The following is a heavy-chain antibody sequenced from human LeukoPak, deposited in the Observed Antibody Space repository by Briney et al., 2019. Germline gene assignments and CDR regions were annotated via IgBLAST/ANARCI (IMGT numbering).Heavy chain of an antibody. J-gene: IGHJ4*02. CDR2: IYYSGST. D-gene: IGHD3-3*01. V-gene: IGHV4-30-4*02. CDR3: ASLDDFWSGYPKVGYFDY. Sequence: SETLSLSCTVSGGSISSGDYYWSWIRQPPGKGLEWIGYIYYSGSTYYNPSLKSRVTISVDTSKNQFSLKLSSVTAADTAVYYCASLDDFWSGYPKVGYFDYWGQGTLVTVSS. CDR1: GGSISSGDYY.